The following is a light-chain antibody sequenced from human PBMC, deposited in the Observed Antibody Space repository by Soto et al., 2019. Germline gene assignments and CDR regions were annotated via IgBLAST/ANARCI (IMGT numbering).Light chain of an antibody. CDR2: AAS. Sequence: DIQMTQSPSSLSASVGDRVTITCRASQNIRNYLNWYQQRPGKTPNLLVYAASNLRSGVPSRFSGSGSGTDFTLTISSLQPEDFATYYCQQIHSTSSYTFGQGTMVDIK. V-gene: IGKV1-39*01. J-gene: IGKJ2*01. CDR3: QQIHSTSSYT. CDR1: QNIRNY.